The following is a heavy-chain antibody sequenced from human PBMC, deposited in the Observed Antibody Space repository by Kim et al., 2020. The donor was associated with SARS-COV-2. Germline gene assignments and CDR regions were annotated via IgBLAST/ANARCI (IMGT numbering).Heavy chain of an antibody. V-gene: IGHV7-4-1*02. D-gene: IGHD3-9*01. CDR2: INTNTGNP. CDR1: GYTFTSYA. J-gene: IGHJ5*02. Sequence: ASVKVSCKASGYTFTSYAMNWVRQAPGQGLEWMGWINTNTGNPTYAQGFTGRFVFSLDTSVSTAYLQISSLKAEDTAVYYCARRYYDILTGRGYWFDPWGQGTLVTVSS. CDR3: ARRYYDILTGRGYWFDP.